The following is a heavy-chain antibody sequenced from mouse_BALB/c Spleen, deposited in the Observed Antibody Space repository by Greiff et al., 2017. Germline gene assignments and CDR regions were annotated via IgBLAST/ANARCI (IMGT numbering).Heavy chain of an antibody. J-gene: IGHJ3*01. Sequence: QVQLQQSAAELARPGASVKMSCKASGYTFTSYTMHWVKQRPGQGLEWIGYINPSSGYTEYNQKFKDKTTLTADKSSSTAYMQLSSLTSEDSAVYYCARRDRYDAWFAYWGQGTLVTVSA. D-gene: IGHD2-14*01. CDR2: INPSSGYT. V-gene: IGHV1-4*02. CDR3: ARRDRYDAWFAY. CDR1: GYTFTSYT.